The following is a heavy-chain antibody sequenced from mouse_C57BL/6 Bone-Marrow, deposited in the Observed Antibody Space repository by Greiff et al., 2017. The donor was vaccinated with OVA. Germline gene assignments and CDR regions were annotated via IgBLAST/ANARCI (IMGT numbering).Heavy chain of an antibody. V-gene: IGHV14-4*01. CDR3: TTDGYYFYFDY. D-gene: IGHD2-3*01. CDR1: GFNIKDDY. J-gene: IGHJ2*01. Sequence: EVKLVESGAELVRPGASVKLSCTASGFNIKDDYMHWVKQRPEQGLEWIGWIDPENGDTEYASKFQGKATITADTSSNTAYLQLSSLTSEDTAVYYCTTDGYYFYFDYWGQGTTLTVSS. CDR2: IDPENGDT.